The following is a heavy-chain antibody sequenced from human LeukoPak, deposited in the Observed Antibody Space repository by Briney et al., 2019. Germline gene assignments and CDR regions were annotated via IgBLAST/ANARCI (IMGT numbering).Heavy chain of an antibody. CDR2: ISGSGGST. J-gene: IGHJ4*02. V-gene: IGHV3-23*01. CDR1: GFTFSSYA. Sequence: GGSLRLSCAASGFTFSSYAMSWVRQAPGKGLEWVSAISGSGGSTYYADSVKGRFAISRDNAKNSLYLQVNSLRVEDTAVYYCAREILTGDFDYWGQGTLVTVSS. CDR3: AREILTGDFDY. D-gene: IGHD3-9*01.